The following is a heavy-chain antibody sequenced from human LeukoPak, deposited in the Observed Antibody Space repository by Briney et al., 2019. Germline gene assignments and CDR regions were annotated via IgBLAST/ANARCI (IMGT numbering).Heavy chain of an antibody. D-gene: IGHD3-22*01. CDR1: GGSISSGDYY. Sequence: SETLSLTRTVSGGSISSGDYYWSWIRQPPGKGLEWIGYIYYSGSTYYNPSLKSRVTISVDTSKNQFSLKLSSVTAADTAVYYCARESPYDSSGLWGQGTLVTVSS. CDR3: ARESPYDSSGL. V-gene: IGHV4-30-4*01. CDR2: IYYSGST. J-gene: IGHJ4*02.